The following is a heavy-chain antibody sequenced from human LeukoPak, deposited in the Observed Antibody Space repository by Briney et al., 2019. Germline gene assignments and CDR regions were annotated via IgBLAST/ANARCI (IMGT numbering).Heavy chain of an antibody. CDR2: ISGSGGST. CDR1: GFTFNNYA. CDR3: AKDNGYVGATRFDY. J-gene: IGHJ4*02. D-gene: IGHD1-26*01. V-gene: IGHV3-23*01. Sequence: GGSLRLSCAASGFTFNNYAMTWVRQAPGKGLEWVSAISGSGGSTYYADSVKGRFTISRDNSKNTLYLQMNSLRAEDTAVYYCAKDNGYVGATRFDYWGQGTLVTVSS.